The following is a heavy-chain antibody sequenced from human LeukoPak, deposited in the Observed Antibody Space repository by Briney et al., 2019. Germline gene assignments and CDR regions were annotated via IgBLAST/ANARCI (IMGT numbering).Heavy chain of an antibody. CDR2: IWYDGSNK. Sequence: GGSLRLSCAASGFTFSSYGMHWVRQAPGKGLEWVAVIWYDGSNKYYADSVKGRFTISRDNSKNTLYLQMNSLRAEDTAVYYCARERSRFLDDSILDYWGQGTLVTVSS. CDR1: GFTFSSYG. D-gene: IGHD3-3*01. CDR3: ARERSRFLDDSILDY. V-gene: IGHV3-33*01. J-gene: IGHJ4*02.